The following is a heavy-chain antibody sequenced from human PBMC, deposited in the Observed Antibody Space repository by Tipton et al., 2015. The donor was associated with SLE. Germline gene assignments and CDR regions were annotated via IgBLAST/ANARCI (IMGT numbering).Heavy chain of an antibody. CDR1: GGSISSSSYY. CDR3: AREGQGSSGDY. V-gene: IGHV4-39*07. J-gene: IGHJ4*02. D-gene: IGHD3-22*01. Sequence: TLSLTCTVSGGSISSSSYYWGWIRQPPGKGLEWIGSIYYSGSTNYNPSLKSRVTISVDTSKNQFSLKLSSVTAADTAVYYCAREGQGSSGDYWGQGTLVTVSS. CDR2: IYYSGST.